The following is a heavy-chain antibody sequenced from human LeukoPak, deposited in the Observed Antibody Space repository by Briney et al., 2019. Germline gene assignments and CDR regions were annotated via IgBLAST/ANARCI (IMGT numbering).Heavy chain of an antibody. Sequence: ASVKVSCKASGYTFTSYYMHWVRQAPGQGLEWMGCINPNSGGTNYAQTFQGRVTMTRDTSISTAYMELSRLRSDDTAVYYCARALRLGYNYYYYYYMVVWGKGSTVTVS. V-gene: IGHV1-2*02. CDR3: ARALRLGYNYYYYYYMVV. CDR2: INPNSGGT. J-gene: IGHJ6*03. D-gene: IGHD5-12*01. CDR1: GYTFTSYY.